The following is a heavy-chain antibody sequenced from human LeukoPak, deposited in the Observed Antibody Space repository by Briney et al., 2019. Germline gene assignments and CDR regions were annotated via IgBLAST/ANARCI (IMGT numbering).Heavy chain of an antibody. Sequence: SETLSLTCTVSGGSFSSSSYYWGWIRQPPGKGLEWIGSIYYSGSTYYNPSLKSRVTISVDTSKNQFSLKLSSVTAADTAVYYCARQGESQLPPFDYWGQGTLVTVSS. J-gene: IGHJ4*02. V-gene: IGHV4-39*01. CDR3: ARQGESQLPPFDY. CDR2: IYYSGST. CDR1: GGSFSSSSYY. D-gene: IGHD2-2*01.